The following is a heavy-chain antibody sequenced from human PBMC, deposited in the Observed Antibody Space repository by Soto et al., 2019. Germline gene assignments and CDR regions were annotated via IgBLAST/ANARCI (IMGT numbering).Heavy chain of an antibody. Sequence: QVQLQQWGAGLLKPSETLSLTCAVYGGSFSGYYWSWIRQPPGKGLEWIGEINHSGSTNCNPSLKCRVTISVDTSKNQFSLKLSSVTAADTAVYYCARLPFSSYYGMDVWGQGTTVTVSS. CDR3: ARLPFSSYYGMDV. D-gene: IGHD2-2*01. CDR1: GGSFSGYY. J-gene: IGHJ6*02. V-gene: IGHV4-34*01. CDR2: INHSGST.